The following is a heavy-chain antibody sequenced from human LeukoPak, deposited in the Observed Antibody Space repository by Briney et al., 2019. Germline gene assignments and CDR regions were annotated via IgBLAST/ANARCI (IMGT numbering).Heavy chain of an antibody. D-gene: IGHD6-13*01. CDR3: ASGGNSSSWYFTAFDI. V-gene: IGHV1-69*06. CDR1: GGTFSSYA. CDR2: IISIFGTA. Sequence: APVNVSCKASGGTFSSYAISWVRQAPGQGLEWMGGIISIFGTANYAQKFQGRVTNTADKSTSTAYIELSSLRSEDTAVYYCASGGNSSSWYFTAFDIWGQGTMVTVS. J-gene: IGHJ3*02.